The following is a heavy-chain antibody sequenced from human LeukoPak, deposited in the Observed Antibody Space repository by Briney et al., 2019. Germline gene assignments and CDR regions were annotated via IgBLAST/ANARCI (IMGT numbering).Heavy chain of an antibody. CDR2: ISSSSSYI. J-gene: IGHJ1*01. V-gene: IGHV3-21*01. D-gene: IGHD3-22*01. CDR1: GFTFSSYS. CDR3: ATYYYDSSGSYGVIEYFQH. Sequence: PGGSLRLSCAASGFTFSSYSMNWVRQAPGKGLEWVSSISSSSSYIYYADSVKGRFTISRDNAKNSLYLQMNSLRAEDTAVYYCATYYYDSSGSYGVIEYFQHWGQGTLVTVSS.